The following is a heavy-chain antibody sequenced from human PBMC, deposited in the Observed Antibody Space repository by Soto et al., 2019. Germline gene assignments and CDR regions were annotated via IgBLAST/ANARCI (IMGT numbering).Heavy chain of an antibody. D-gene: IGHD3-10*01. Sequence: QVQLVQSGAEVKKPGASVKVSCKASGYTFTNFGITWVRQAPGQGLEWMGWISHWGKTNYAQKLQGRVTMTTDTSASTACMELRSLTSDDTAMYFCARDLDGSGSYYTDYWGQGTLVTVSS. CDR3: ARDLDGSGSYYTDY. CDR2: ISHWGKT. J-gene: IGHJ4*02. CDR1: GYTFTNFG. V-gene: IGHV1-18*01.